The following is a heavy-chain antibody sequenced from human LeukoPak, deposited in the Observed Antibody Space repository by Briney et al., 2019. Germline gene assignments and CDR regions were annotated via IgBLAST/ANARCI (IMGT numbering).Heavy chain of an antibody. V-gene: IGHV3-23*01. J-gene: IGHJ1*01. CDR1: GLTFSRYG. D-gene: IGHD5-24*01. CDR2: ISGSGGST. Sequence: PGGSLRLSCAASGLTFSRYGMSWVRQAPGKGLEWVSSISGSGGSTYIADSVKGRVTISRDNSKNTLYLQMNSLRAEDSAIYYCAKSHPRDGYNPGEYFQNWGQGTLVTVSS. CDR3: AKSHPRDGYNPGEYFQN.